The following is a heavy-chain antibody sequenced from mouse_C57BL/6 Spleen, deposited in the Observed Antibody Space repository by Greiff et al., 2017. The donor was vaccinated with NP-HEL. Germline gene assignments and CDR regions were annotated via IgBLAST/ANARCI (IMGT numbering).Heavy chain of an antibody. J-gene: IGHJ4*01. V-gene: IGHV1-82*01. D-gene: IGHD3-2*02. Sequence: QVQLQQSGPELVKPGASVKISCKASGYAFSSSWMNWVKQRPGKGLEWIGRIYPGDGDTNYNGKFKGKATLTADKSSSTAYMQLSSLTSEDSAVYFCAVDSSGHEYAMDYWGQGTSVTVSS. CDR3: AVDSSGHEYAMDY. CDR2: IYPGDGDT. CDR1: GYAFSSSW.